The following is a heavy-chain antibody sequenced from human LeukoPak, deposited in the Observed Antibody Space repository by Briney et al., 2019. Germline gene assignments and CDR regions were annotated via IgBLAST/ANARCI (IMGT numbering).Heavy chain of an antibody. CDR2: IYYSGST. V-gene: IGHV4-31*03. Sequence: SETLSLTCTVSGGSISSGGYYWSWIRQHPGKGLEWIGYIYYSGSTYYNPSLKSRVTISVDTSKNQFSLKLSSVTAADTAVYYCARSKPFRKSLDPWGQGTLDTVSS. CDR3: ARSKPFRKSLDP. CDR1: GGSISSGGYY. J-gene: IGHJ5*02.